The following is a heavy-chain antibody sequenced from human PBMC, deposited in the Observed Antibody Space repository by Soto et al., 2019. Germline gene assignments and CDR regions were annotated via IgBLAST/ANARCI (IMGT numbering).Heavy chain of an antibody. Sequence: TSVTLSITCSVAGGSITRYYSSWIRQPPGKGLEWIGYIYYSGSTNYNPSLKSRVTISVDTSKNQFSLKLSSVTAADTAVYYCARGVAASDYYYYGMDVWGQGTTVTVSS. CDR3: ARGVAASDYYYYGMDV. V-gene: IGHV4-59*01. D-gene: IGHD6-13*01. CDR1: GGSITRYY. J-gene: IGHJ6*02. CDR2: IYYSGST.